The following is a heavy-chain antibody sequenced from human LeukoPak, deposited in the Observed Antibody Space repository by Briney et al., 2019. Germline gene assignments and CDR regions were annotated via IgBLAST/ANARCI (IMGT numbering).Heavy chain of an antibody. Sequence: GGSLRLSCAASGFTFSSYSMNWVRQAPGKGLEWVSYISSSSSFIYYADSVKGRFTISRDNAKNSLFLQMNSLRAEDTAVYYCARDRPEQIAAAGTNRGDYWGQGTLVTVSS. J-gene: IGHJ4*02. CDR2: ISSSSSFI. CDR1: GFTFSSYS. CDR3: ARDRPEQIAAAGTNRGDY. D-gene: IGHD6-13*01. V-gene: IGHV3-48*01.